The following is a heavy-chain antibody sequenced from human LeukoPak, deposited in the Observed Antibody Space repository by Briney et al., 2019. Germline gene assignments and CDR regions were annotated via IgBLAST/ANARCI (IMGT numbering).Heavy chain of an antibody. D-gene: IGHD5-24*01. V-gene: IGHV3-74*01. CDR1: GFSFSSYW. CDR2: INSDGSST. J-gene: IGHJ4*02. CDR3: ARSREGYNFLGEND. Sequence: GGSLRLSCAASGFSFSSYWMHWVRQAPGKGLVWVSRINSDGSSTSYADSVKGRFTISRDNAKNTLYLQMNSLRAEDAAVYYCARSREGYNFLGENDWGQGTLVTVSS.